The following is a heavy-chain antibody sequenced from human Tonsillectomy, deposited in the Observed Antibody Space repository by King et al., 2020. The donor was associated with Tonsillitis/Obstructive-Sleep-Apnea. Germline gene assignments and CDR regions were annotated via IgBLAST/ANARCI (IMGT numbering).Heavy chain of an antibody. CDR1: GFTFSNYA. Sequence: EQLVQSGGGVVQPGRSLRLSCAASGFTFSNYAMHWVRQAPGKGLEWVAGISYDGSNKYYADSVKGRFTISRDNSKNTLYLQMNSLRAEDTAVYYCARPPTYCSGGSCYSWYYYYMDVWGKGTTVTVSS. V-gene: IGHV3-30*04. CDR3: ARPPTYCSGGSCYSWYYYYMDV. J-gene: IGHJ6*03. D-gene: IGHD2-15*01. CDR2: ISYDGSNK.